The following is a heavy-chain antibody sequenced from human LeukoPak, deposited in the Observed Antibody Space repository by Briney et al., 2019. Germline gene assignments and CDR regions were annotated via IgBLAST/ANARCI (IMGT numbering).Heavy chain of an antibody. V-gene: IGHV3-23*01. CDR2: ISGSGGNT. CDR1: GFTFSSYA. Sequence: PGGSLRLSCAASGFTFSSYAMSWVRQAPGKGLEWVSTISGSGGNTYYADSVKGRFTISRDNSENTLYLQMHSPRAEDTALYYCAKGQSNTSSKWFDPWGQGTLVTVSS. J-gene: IGHJ5*02. CDR3: AKGQSNTSSKWFDP. D-gene: IGHD6-6*01.